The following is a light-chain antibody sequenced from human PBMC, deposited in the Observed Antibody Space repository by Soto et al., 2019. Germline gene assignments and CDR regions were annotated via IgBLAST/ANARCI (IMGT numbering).Light chain of an antibody. CDR1: QSISSN. Sequence: EIVMPQSPATQSVSPGERATLSCRASQSISSNLAWYQQKPGQAPRLLMFRTSSRATGFPARFSGSGSGTEFNLTISSLQSEDFGVYYCQQYNNWPRATFGGGTKVDIK. V-gene: IGKV3-15*01. J-gene: IGKJ4*01. CDR2: RTS. CDR3: QQYNNWPRAT.